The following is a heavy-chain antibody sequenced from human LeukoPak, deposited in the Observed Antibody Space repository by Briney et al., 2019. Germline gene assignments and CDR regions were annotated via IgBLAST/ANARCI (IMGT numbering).Heavy chain of an antibody. CDR2: IRYDRSNK. J-gene: IGHJ6*03. V-gene: IGHV3-30*02. CDR1: GFTFSSYG. Sequence: GGSLRLSCAASGFTFSSYGTHWVRQAPGKGLEWVAFIRYDRSNKYYEDSVKGRFTTSRDNSKIALYLQMNSQRAEDTAVYYCAKDGEYSNYGFDYYYMDVWGKGTTVTVSS. CDR3: AKDGEYSNYGFDYYYMDV. D-gene: IGHD4-11*01.